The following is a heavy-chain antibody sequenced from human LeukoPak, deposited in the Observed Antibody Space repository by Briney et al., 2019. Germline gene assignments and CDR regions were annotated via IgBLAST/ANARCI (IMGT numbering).Heavy chain of an antibody. V-gene: IGHV3-74*01. CDR2: IDRDGSRI. D-gene: IGHD3-22*01. CDR1: GFTFSSYW. J-gene: IGHJ4*02. Sequence: GGSLRLSCAVSGFTFSSYWMRWVRQAPGKGLVWVSRIDRDGSRINYADSVKGRFSISRDNGKNTLFLQMNSLRAEDAAVYYCAKGRRSTTPYYYDSSHYYFDYWGQGTLATVSS. CDR3: AKGRRSTTPYYYDSSHYYFDY.